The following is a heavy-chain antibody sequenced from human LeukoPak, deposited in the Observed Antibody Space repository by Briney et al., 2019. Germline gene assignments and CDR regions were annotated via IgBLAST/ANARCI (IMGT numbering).Heavy chain of an antibody. CDR1: GGSISSSSYY. V-gene: IGHV4-39*01. Sequence: SETLSLTCIVSGGSISSSSYYWGWIRQPPGKGLEWIGSIYYSGSTYYNPSLKSRVTISVDTSKNQFSLKLSSVTAADTAVYYCARLGIGTHAFDIWGQGTMVTVSS. D-gene: IGHD1-26*01. CDR3: ARLGIGTHAFDI. CDR2: IYYSGST. J-gene: IGHJ3*02.